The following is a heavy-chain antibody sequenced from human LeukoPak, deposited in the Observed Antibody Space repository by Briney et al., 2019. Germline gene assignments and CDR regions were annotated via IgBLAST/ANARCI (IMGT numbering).Heavy chain of an antibody. CDR3: ARIGRWPHLNLVEP. CDR1: GGSISSYY. Sequence: PSETLTLTCTVSGGSISSYYWSWIRQPPGKGLEWIGYTYYSGSTNYNPSLKGRVTISVDTSKNQFSLRLNSVTAADPAVYYCARIGRWPHLNLVEPRGQGTLGTVSS. CDR2: TYYSGST. V-gene: IGHV4-59*08. J-gene: IGHJ5*02. D-gene: IGHD1-26*01.